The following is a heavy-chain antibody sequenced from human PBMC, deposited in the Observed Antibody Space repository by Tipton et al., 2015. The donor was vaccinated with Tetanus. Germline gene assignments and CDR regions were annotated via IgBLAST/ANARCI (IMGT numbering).Heavy chain of an antibody. V-gene: IGHV3-30*03. Sequence: SLRLSCAASGFTFSSYAVHWVRQAPGKGPEWVAVVSFDGRYKYYADSVKGRFTISRDNSKNTLTLQMNSLRAEDTAVYYRARPTTVTSYYFGLDVWGRGTTVTVSS. D-gene: IGHD4-17*01. J-gene: IGHJ6*02. CDR3: ARPTTVTSYYFGLDV. CDR1: GFTFSSYA. CDR2: VSFDGRYK.